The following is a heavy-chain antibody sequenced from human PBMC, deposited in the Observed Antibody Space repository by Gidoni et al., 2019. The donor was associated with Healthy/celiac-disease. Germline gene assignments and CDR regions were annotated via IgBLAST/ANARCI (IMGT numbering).Heavy chain of an antibody. Sequence: QVTLKESGPVLVKPTETLTLTCTVSGFSLSNARMGVSWIRQPPGKALEWLAHIFSNDEKSYSTSLKSRLTISKDTSKSQVVLTMTNMDPVDTATYYCARMVYGSGSYPFDYWGQGTLVTVSS. V-gene: IGHV2-26*01. CDR3: ARMVYGSGSYPFDY. J-gene: IGHJ4*02. CDR1: GFSLSNARMG. CDR2: IFSNDEK. D-gene: IGHD3-10*01.